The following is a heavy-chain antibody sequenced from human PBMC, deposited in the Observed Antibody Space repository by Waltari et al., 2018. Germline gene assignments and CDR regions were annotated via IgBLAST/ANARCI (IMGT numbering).Heavy chain of an antibody. J-gene: IGHJ6*02. D-gene: IGHD3-10*01. CDR3: ARGNTKYGMDV. CDR2: LDHAGTT. V-gene: IGHV3-53*01. CDR1: SFNVSSYY. Sequence: EVQLVESGGHLIQPGGSLRLSCAASSFNVSSYYMNWVRQAPGKGLAWVSILDHAGTTYYADSVKGRFTFSRDNSKNTLYLQMNSLRAEDTAVYYCARGNTKYGMDVWGQGTTVTVSS.